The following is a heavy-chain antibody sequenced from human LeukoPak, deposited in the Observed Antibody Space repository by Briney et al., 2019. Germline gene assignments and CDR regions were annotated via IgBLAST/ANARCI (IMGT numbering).Heavy chain of an antibody. D-gene: IGHD3-10*01. J-gene: IGHJ4*02. V-gene: IGHV1-8*01. CDR3: AREPDGSGNFDY. Sequence: ASVKVSCKASGYTFTSYDINWVRQATGQGLEWMGWMNPNSGNTGYAQKFQGRVTMTRNTSISTAYMELSSLRSEDTAVYYCAREPDGSGNFDYWGQETLVTASS. CDR1: GYTFTSYD. CDR2: MNPNSGNT.